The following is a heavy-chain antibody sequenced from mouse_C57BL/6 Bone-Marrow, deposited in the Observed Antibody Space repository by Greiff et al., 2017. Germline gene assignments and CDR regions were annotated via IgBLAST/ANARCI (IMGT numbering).Heavy chain of an antibody. D-gene: IGHD1-2*01. V-gene: IGHV1-15*01. Sequence: VQLVESGAELVRPGASVTLSCKASGYTFTDYEMHWVKQTPVHGLEWIGAIDPETGGTAYNQKFKGKAILTADKSSSTAYMELRSLTSEDSAVYYCTEYYGTWFAYWGQGTLVTVSA. CDR1: GYTFTDYE. CDR2: IDPETGGT. J-gene: IGHJ3*01. CDR3: TEYYGTWFAY.